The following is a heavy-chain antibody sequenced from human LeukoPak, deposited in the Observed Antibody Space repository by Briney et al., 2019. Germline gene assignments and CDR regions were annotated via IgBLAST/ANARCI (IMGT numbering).Heavy chain of an antibody. Sequence: PGGSLRLSCAASGFTVSSYAMHWVRQAPGKGLEWVAVISYDGSNKYYADSVKGRFTISRDNSKNTLYLQMNSLRAEDTAVYYCAGDPAAAGPRPYYFDYWGQATLVTVSS. CDR2: ISYDGSNK. D-gene: IGHD6-13*01. V-gene: IGHV3-30-3*01. CDR3: AGDPAAAGPRPYYFDY. J-gene: IGHJ4*02. CDR1: GFTVSSYA.